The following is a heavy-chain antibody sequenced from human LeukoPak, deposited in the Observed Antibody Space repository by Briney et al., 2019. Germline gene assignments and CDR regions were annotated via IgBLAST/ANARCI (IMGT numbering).Heavy chain of an antibody. CDR2: INPHSGGT. V-gene: IGHV1-2*02. CDR1: GYTFTGYY. CDR3: AREERANIVATGGVDY. D-gene: IGHD5-12*01. Sequence: GASVKVSCRASGYTFTGYYMHWVRRAPGQGLEWRGWINPHSGGTNYAQKFQGRVTMTRDTSISTAYMERSRLTSDDTAVYYCAREERANIVATGGVDYWGQGTLVTVSS. J-gene: IGHJ4*02.